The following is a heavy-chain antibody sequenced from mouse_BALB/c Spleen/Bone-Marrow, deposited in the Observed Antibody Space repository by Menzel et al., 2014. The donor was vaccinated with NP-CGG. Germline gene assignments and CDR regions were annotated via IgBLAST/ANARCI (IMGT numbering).Heavy chain of an antibody. CDR2: IGLKSNNYAT. D-gene: IGHD4-1*02. CDR3: TSRLINWDDYAMDY. CDR1: KFTFSNYW. V-gene: IGHV6-6*02. J-gene: IGHJ4*01. Sequence: EVMLVESGGGLVQPGGSMKLSCVASKFTFSNYWMNWVRQSPEKGLEWVAEIGLKSNNYATHYAESVKGRFTISRDDSKSSVYLQMNNLRAEDTGIYYCTSRLINWDDYAMDYWGQGTSVTVSS.